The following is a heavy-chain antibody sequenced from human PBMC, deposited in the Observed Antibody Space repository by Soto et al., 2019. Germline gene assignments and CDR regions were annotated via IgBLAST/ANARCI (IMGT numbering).Heavy chain of an antibody. CDR1: GYTFTSYD. J-gene: IGHJ3*01. CDR3: AGLYCSGGSCYFRS. D-gene: IGHD2-15*01. CDR2: MNPNSGNT. V-gene: IGHV1-8*01. Sequence: ASVKVSCKASGYTFTSYDINRVRQATGQGLEWMGWMNPNSGNTGYAQKFQGRVTMTRNTSISTAYMELSSLRSEDTAVYYCAGLYCSGGSCYFRSWGQGTMVTVSS.